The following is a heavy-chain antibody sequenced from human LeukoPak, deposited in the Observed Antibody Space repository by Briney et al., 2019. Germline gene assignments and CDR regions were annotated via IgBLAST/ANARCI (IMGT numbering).Heavy chain of an antibody. CDR2: IYPGDSDT. J-gene: IGHJ4*02. Sequence: GASLKISCKGSGYSFTSYWLGWVRRMLGKGLGWLGIIYPGDSDTRYSTSFQGQVTISADKSISTAYLQWSSLKASDTAMYYCARTLTGDLRYWGQGTLVTVSS. CDR3: ARTLTGDLRY. V-gene: IGHV5-51*01. CDR1: GYSFTSYW. D-gene: IGHD7-27*01.